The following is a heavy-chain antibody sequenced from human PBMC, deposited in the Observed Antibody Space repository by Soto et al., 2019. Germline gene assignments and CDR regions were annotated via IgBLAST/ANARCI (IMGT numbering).Heavy chain of an antibody. V-gene: IGHV1-69*01. D-gene: IGHD3-22*01. CDR1: GGTFSSYA. Sequence: QVQLVQSGAEVKKPGSSVKVSCKASGGTFSSYAISWVRQAPGQGLEWMGGIIPIFGTANYAQKCQGRVTITADESTSTAYMELSSLRSEDTDVYYCAGPDYYDSSGHFDYWGQGTLVTVSS. CDR2: IIPIFGTA. J-gene: IGHJ4*02. CDR3: AGPDYYDSSGHFDY.